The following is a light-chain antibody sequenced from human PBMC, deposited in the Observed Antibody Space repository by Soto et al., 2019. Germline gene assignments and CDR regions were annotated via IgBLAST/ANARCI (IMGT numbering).Light chain of an antibody. J-gene: IGKJ1*01. Sequence: DIVMTQSPDSLAVSLGERATINCKSSQSVLYSSNNKNYLAWYQQKPGQPPKLLLYWASTRESGVPDRFSGSGSGTDFTLTISSLQAVDVAVYYCQQYYNTPWTFGQGTKVEFK. CDR2: WAS. CDR3: QQYYNTPWT. CDR1: QSVLYSSNNKNY. V-gene: IGKV4-1*01.